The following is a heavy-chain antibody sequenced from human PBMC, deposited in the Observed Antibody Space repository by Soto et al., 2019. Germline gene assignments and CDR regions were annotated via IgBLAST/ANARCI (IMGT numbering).Heavy chain of an antibody. Sequence: QVQLVQSGAEVKKPGASVKVSCKASGYTFTSYGISWVRQAPGQGLEWMGWISAYNGNTNYAQKLQGRVSMTTDTSTSTAYMELRSLGSDDTAVYYCARDLLAKCCGDCYTDYWGQGTLVTVSS. D-gene: IGHD2-21*02. J-gene: IGHJ4*02. CDR2: ISAYNGNT. CDR1: GYTFTSYG. V-gene: IGHV1-18*01. CDR3: ARDLLAKCCGDCYTDY.